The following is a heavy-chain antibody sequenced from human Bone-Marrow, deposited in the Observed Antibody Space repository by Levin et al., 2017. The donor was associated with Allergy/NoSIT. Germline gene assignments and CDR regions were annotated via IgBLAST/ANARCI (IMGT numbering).Heavy chain of an antibody. CDR2: IWYDGSNK. CDR3: ARGSDGDFSSFFDY. D-gene: IGHD4-17*01. J-gene: IGHJ4*02. Sequence: LSLTCAASGFTFSSYGMHWVRQAPGKGLEWVAVIWYDGSNKYYADSVKGRFTISRDNSKNTLYLQMNSLRAEDTAVYYCARGSDGDFSSFFDYWGQGTLVTVSS. CDR1: GFTFSSYG. V-gene: IGHV3-33*01.